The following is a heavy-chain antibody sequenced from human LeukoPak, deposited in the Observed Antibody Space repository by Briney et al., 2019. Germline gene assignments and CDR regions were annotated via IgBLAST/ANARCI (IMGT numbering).Heavy chain of an antibody. CDR1: GYTFTGYY. Sequence: GASVKVSCKASGYTFTGYYMHWVRQAPGQGLEWMGWINPNSGGTNYAQKFQGRGTMTRDTSISTAYMELSRLRSDDTAVYYCARDSSSWETYYYYYMDVWGKGTTVTISS. D-gene: IGHD6-13*01. V-gene: IGHV1-2*02. CDR3: ARDSSSWETYYYYYMDV. CDR2: INPNSGGT. J-gene: IGHJ6*03.